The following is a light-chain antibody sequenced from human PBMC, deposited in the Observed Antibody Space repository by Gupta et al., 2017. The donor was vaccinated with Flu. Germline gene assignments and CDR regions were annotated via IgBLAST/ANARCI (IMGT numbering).Light chain of an antibody. CDR3: QVWDAITDRRV. J-gene: IGLJ3*02. CDR2: DDR. V-gene: IGLV3-21*02. Sequence: SYVLTQPPTVSVAPAQTARITCGGNKIEDKSVHWYQHKPGQAPVLVVYDDRDRPSGIPERFAGSNSGNTATLTITWVEAGDEADYYCQVWDAITDRRVFGGGTKLTVL. CDR1: KIEDKS.